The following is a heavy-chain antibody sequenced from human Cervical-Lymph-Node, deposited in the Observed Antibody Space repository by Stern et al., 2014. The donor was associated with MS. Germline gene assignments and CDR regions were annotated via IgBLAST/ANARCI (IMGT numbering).Heavy chain of an antibody. V-gene: IGHV3-30*03. CDR3: MGVGDAMHV. CDR1: GFSLSNSG. CDR2: MSFVGGNK. Sequence: VQLLESGGRVVQPGRSLTLSCAASGFSLSNSGMHWVRQAPGKGLEWVAVMSFVGGNKKYGDSVKGRFSISRDMANNTLFLQMNSLRPEDTAVYYCMGVGDAMHVWGQGTTVIVSS. J-gene: IGHJ6*02.